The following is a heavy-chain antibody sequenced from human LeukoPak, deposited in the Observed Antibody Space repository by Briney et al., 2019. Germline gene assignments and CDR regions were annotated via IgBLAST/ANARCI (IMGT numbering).Heavy chain of an antibody. Sequence: GGSLRLSCAASGFTVSSNYMSWVRQAPGKGLEWVSVIYSGGSTYYADSVKGRFIISRDNSKNTLYLQMNSLRAEDTAVYYCARDLVVPAATAALYYYYGMDVWGKGTTVTVSS. CDR3: ARDLVVPAATAALYYYYGMDV. J-gene: IGHJ6*04. CDR2: IYSGGST. D-gene: IGHD2-2*01. V-gene: IGHV3-53*01. CDR1: GFTVSSNY.